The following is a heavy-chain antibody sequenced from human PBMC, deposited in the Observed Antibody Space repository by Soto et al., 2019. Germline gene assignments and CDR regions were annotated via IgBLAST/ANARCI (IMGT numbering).Heavy chain of an antibody. CDR3: ATIGGSSTVY. J-gene: IGHJ4*02. D-gene: IGHD2-15*01. CDR1: GGSFSAYY. Sequence: SETLSLTCAVYGGSFSAYYWSWIRQPPGKGLEWIGEINHSGSTNYNPSLKSRVTISVDTSKNQFSLKLSSVTAADTAVYYCATIGGSSTVYWGQGTLVTVSS. CDR2: INHSGST. V-gene: IGHV4-34*01.